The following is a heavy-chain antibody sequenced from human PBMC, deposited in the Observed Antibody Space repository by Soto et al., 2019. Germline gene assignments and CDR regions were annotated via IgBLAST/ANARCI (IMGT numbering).Heavy chain of an antibody. CDR1: EFTISSYA. CDR3: ARDAVAMDY. D-gene: IGHD6-19*01. Sequence: QAGGSMRLSCAASEFTISSYAMHWVRQAPGKGLEWVAVISYDGSSKYNTDSVKGPFTVSRDKSKNTVYLQMHSLTVEDTAVYYCARDAVAMDYWGQGTLVTVSS. J-gene: IGHJ4*02. CDR2: ISYDGSSK. V-gene: IGHV3-30-3*01.